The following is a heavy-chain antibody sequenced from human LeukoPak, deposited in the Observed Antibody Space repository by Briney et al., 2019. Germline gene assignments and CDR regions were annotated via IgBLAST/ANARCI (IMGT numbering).Heavy chain of an antibody. CDR2: VSHDGSNE. CDR3: AKDDYGMDV. V-gene: IGHV3-30*04. CDR1: GFTFSDYA. J-gene: IGHJ6*02. Sequence: GGSLRLSCAASGFTFSDYAMHWVRQAPGKGLEWVAVVSHDGSNEYYTDSVKGRFTISRDNSKKMLDLQMNSLRGEDTGVYYCAKDDYGMDVWGQGTTVTVSS.